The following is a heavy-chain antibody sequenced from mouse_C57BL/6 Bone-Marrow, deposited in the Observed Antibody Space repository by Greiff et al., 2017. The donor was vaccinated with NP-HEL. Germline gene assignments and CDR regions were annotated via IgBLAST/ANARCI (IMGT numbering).Heavy chain of an antibody. V-gene: IGHV1-81*01. CDR2: IYPRSGNT. Sequence: LVESGAELARPGASVKLSCKASGYTFTSYGISWVKQRTGQGLEWIGEIYPRSGNTYYNEKFKGKATLTADKSSSTAYMELRSLTSEDSAVYFCAGQLGRSCDYWGQGTTLTVSS. CDR1: GYTFTSYG. D-gene: IGHD4-1*02. CDR3: AGQLGRSCDY. J-gene: IGHJ2*01.